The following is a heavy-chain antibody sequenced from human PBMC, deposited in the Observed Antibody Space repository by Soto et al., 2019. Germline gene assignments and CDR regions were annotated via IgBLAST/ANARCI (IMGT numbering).Heavy chain of an antibody. CDR2: IYYSGST. D-gene: IGHD2-15*01. J-gene: IGHJ3*02. V-gene: IGHV4-59*08. CDR1: GGSISSYY. CDR3: ARHGGIVVVVDKHAFDI. Sequence: PSETLSLTFTVSGGSISSYYWSWIRQPPGKGLEWIGYIYYSGSTNYNPSLKSRVTISVDTSKNQFSLKLSSVTAADTAVYYCARHGGIVVVVDKHAFDIWGQGTMVTVSS.